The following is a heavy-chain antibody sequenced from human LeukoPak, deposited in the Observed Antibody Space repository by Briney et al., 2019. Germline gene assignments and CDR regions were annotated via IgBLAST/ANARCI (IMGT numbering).Heavy chain of an antibody. CDR1: GFTFSSYA. D-gene: IGHD6-13*01. J-gene: IGHJ4*02. CDR2: ISYDGSNK. Sequence: PGGSLRLSCAASGFTFSSYAMHWVRQAPGNRLEWVAVISYDGSNKYYADSVKGRFTISRDNSKNTLYLQMNSLRAEDTAVYYCAREEVIAAAFDYWGQGTLVTVSS. CDR3: AREEVIAAAFDY. V-gene: IGHV3-30-3*01.